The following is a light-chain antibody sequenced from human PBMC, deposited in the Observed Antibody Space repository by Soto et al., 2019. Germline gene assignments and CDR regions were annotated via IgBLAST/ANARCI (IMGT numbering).Light chain of an antibody. J-gene: IGLJ1*01. CDR1: SSNIGAGYD. V-gene: IGLV1-51*02. Sequence: QSVLTQPPSVSGAPGQRVTISCTGSSSNIGAGYDVHWYQQFPGTAPKLLIYEDNKRPSGIPDRFSGSKSGTSATLGITGLQTGDEADYYCGTWDSSLSAYVFGTGTRSPS. CDR2: EDN. CDR3: GTWDSSLSAYV.